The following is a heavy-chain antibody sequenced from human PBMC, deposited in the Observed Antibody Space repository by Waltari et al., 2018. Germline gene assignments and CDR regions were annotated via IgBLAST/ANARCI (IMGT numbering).Heavy chain of an antibody. Sequence: VQLQESGPGLVKPSETLSLTCTVSGGPISSHYWSWIRQPPGKGLGWIVYIYYSGSTNYNPSLKSRVTISVDTSKNQYSLKLSSVTAADTAVYYCARVSSSWSPSFDYWGQGTLVTVSS. V-gene: IGHV4-59*11. CDR2: IYYSGST. J-gene: IGHJ4*02. D-gene: IGHD6-13*01. CDR1: GGPISSHY. CDR3: ARVSSSWSPSFDY.